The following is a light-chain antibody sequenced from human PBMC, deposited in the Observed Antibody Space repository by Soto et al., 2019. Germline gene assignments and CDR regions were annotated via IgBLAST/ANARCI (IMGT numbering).Light chain of an antibody. CDR1: NIGSKS. V-gene: IGLV3-21*04. CDR3: QVWDTTSNPEGV. J-gene: IGLJ3*02. CDR2: YDR. Sequence: VLTQPPSVSETPGKTATITCGGSNIGSKSVNWYQQKPGQAPVLIMFYDRVRPSGIPARFSGSNSGNTATLTISGVEVGDEADYYCQVWDTTSNPEGVFGGGTKLTVL.